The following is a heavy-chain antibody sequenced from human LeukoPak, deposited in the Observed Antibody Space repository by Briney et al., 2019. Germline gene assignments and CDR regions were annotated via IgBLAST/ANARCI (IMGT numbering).Heavy chain of an antibody. CDR3: AKESPPPRTVTTRLPYYYYYMDV. V-gene: IGHV3-30*02. CDR1: GFTFSSYG. Sequence: QAGGSLRLSCAASGFTFSSYGMHWVRQAPGKGLEWVAFIRYDGSNKYYADSVKGRFTISRDNSKNTLYLQMNSLRAEDTAVYYCAKESPPPRTVTTRLPYYYYYMDVWGKGTTVTISS. J-gene: IGHJ6*03. CDR2: IRYDGSNK. D-gene: IGHD4-17*01.